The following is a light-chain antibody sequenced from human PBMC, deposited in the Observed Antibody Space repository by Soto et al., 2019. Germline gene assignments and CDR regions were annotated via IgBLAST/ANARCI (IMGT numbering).Light chain of an antibody. CDR3: QQRSNWYT. Sequence: VLTQSPATLSLSPGERATLSCRASQGISSYLAWYQQKPGQAPRLLIYDASNRATGIPARFSGSGAGTDFTLTISRLDPEDFAFYYCQQRSNWYTFGQGTKLEIK. CDR1: QGISSY. V-gene: IGKV3-11*01. CDR2: DAS. J-gene: IGKJ2*01.